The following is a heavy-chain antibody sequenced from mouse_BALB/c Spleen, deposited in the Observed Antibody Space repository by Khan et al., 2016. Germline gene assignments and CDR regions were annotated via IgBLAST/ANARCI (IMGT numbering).Heavy chain of an antibody. Sequence: QVTLKESGPGILQPSQTLSLTCSFSGFSLSTSGMSVGWIRQPSGRGLEWLAHIWWSDDKYYNQALSSRLTISKDTSNNPVFLNIASAVTADTATYYCARDPYYYGRTNSAMDYWGQGTSVTVSS. V-gene: IGHV8-8*01. J-gene: IGHJ4*01. CDR3: ARDPYYYGRTNSAMDY. CDR2: IWWSDDK. CDR1: GFSLSTSGMS. D-gene: IGHD1-1*01.